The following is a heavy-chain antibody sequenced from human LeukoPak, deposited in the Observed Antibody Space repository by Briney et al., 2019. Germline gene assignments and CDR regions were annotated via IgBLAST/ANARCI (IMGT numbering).Heavy chain of an antibody. Sequence: PGGSLRLSCAASGFTFDDYGMSGVRQAPGKGLEWVSGINWSGGRTGYADSLKGRFTISRDNAKNTLYLQMNSLRDEDTALYYCAGDLTTSDNWGQGTLVTVSS. D-gene: IGHD1/OR15-1a*01. CDR1: GFTFDDYG. V-gene: IGHV3-20*04. CDR2: INWSGGRT. J-gene: IGHJ4*02. CDR3: AGDLTTSDN.